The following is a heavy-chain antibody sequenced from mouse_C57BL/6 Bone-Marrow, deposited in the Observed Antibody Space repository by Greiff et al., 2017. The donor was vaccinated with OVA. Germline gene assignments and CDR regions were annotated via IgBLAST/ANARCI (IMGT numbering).Heavy chain of an antibody. V-gene: IGHV7-3*01. J-gene: IGHJ3*01. CDR1: GFTFTDYY. Sequence: DVKLVESGGGLVQPGGSLSLSCAASGFTFTDYYMSWVHQPPGKALEWLGFIRNKANGYTTEYSASVKGRFTISRDNSQSILYLQMNALRAEDSATFFCARYGSSSWFAYRGQGTLVTVSA. D-gene: IGHD1-1*01. CDR2: IRNKANGYTT. CDR3: ARYGSSSWFAY.